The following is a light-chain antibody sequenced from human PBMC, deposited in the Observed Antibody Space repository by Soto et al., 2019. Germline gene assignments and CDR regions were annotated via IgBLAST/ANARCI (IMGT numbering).Light chain of an antibody. V-gene: IGKV1-33*01. CDR1: QDITNY. CDR3: QHYANLPYT. CDR2: GAS. Sequence: DIQLTQSPSSLSASVGDRVTITCQPSQDITNYLNWYQQKPGKAPRLLIAGASKLETGVPSRFIGSRSGTDYTFTIGSLQPEDIATYYCQHYANLPYTFGQGTKLEIK. J-gene: IGKJ2*01.